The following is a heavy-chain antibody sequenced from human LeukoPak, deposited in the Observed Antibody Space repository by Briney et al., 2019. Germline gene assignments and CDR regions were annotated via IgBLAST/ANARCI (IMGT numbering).Heavy chain of an antibody. CDR3: ARVHYDSSGYYSKFDY. Sequence: ASVKVSCKASGYTFTSYAMHWVRQAPGQRLEWMGWINAGNGNTKYSQKFQGRVTITRDTSASTAYRELSSLRSEDTAVYYCARVHYDSSGYYSKFDYWGQGTLVTVSS. J-gene: IGHJ4*02. CDR2: INAGNGNT. CDR1: GYTFTSYA. V-gene: IGHV1-3*01. D-gene: IGHD3-22*01.